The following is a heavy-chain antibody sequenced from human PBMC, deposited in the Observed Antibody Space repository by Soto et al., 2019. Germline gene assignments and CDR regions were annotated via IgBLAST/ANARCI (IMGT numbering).Heavy chain of an antibody. V-gene: IGHV3-21*01. CDR3: ARVSLIGGDYAPLFDH. CDR1: GFTFSSYS. J-gene: IGHJ4*02. CDR2: ISSSSSYI. D-gene: IGHD4-17*01. Sequence: PGGSLRLSGSASGFTFSSYSMNWVRQAPGKGLEWVSSISSSSSYIYYADSVKGRFTISRDNAKNSLYLQMNSLRAEDTAVYYCARVSLIGGDYAPLFDHWGQGTLVTVSS.